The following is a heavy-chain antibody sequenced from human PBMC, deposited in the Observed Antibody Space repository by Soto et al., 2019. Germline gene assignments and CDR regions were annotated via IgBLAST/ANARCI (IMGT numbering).Heavy chain of an antibody. D-gene: IGHD5-18*01. CDR2: MNPNSGNT. J-gene: IGHJ3*02. V-gene: IGHV1-8*01. CDR1: GYTFTNYN. Sequence: QVQLVQSGAEVKKPGASVKVSCKASGYTFTNYNINWVRQATGQGLEWMGWMNPNSGNTGYAQKFQGRVTMTRNTSINTAYMELSSLRSEDTAVYYCASTTWIQLWYDALDMWGQVTMVTVSS. CDR3: ASTTWIQLWYDALDM.